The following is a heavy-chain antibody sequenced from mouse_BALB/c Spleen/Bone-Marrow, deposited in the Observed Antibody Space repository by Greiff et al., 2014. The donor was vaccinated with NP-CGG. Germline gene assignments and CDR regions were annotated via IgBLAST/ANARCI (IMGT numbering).Heavy chain of an antibody. V-gene: IGHV1-5*01. D-gene: IGHD3-1*01. CDR1: GYTFSNYL. Sequence: EVKLMESGTVLARPGAAVKMSCKASGYTFSNYLMHWIKQRPGQGLEWIGTIHPGNSDTTYNQKFKGKAKLTAVTSTSTAYMELSSLTNEDSAVYYCTTLARNNFDYWGQGTTLTVSS. J-gene: IGHJ2*01. CDR2: IHPGNSDT. CDR3: TTLARNNFDY.